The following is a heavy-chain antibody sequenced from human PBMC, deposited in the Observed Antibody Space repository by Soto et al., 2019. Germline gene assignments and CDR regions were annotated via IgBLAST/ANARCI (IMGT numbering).Heavy chain of an antibody. CDR2: IVVGSGNT. CDR1: GFTFTSSA. D-gene: IGHD6-19*01. V-gene: IGHV1-58*01. J-gene: IGHJ4*02. CDR3: AGVVNSGWPFEY. Sequence: SLKVSCKASGFTFTSSAVQWVRQARGQRLEWIGWIVVGSGNTNYAQKFQERVTITRDMSTSTVYMELSSLRSEDTAVYYCAGVVNSGWPFEYWGQGTLVTVSS.